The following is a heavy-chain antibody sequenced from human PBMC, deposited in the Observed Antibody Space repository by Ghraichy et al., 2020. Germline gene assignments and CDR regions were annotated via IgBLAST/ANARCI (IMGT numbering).Heavy chain of an antibody. CDR3: ARARKSPKTLLD. Sequence: GESLNISCTGSGFIFSDYVLTWVRQAPGKGLEWISYISSSSKTIYYADSVKGRFTISRDNAKSSLYLQMSSLRVEDTAVYYCARARKSPKTLLDWGQGTLVTISS. V-gene: IGHV3-48*04. CDR2: ISSSSKTI. J-gene: IGHJ4*02. CDR1: GFIFSDYV. D-gene: IGHD3-10*01.